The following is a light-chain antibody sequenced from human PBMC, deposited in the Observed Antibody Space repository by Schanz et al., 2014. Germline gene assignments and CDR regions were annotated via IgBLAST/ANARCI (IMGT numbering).Light chain of an antibody. Sequence: QSVLTQPPSVSGAPGQGVTISCTGSASNIGAGYDVHWYQQVPGTAPKPLIFDNTNRPSGVPYRFSGSKSGTSASLAITGLQAEDEADYYCQSYDSSLSEWVFGGGTKLTVL. CDR1: ASNIGAGYD. J-gene: IGLJ3*02. CDR2: DNT. CDR3: QSYDSSLSEWV. V-gene: IGLV1-40*01.